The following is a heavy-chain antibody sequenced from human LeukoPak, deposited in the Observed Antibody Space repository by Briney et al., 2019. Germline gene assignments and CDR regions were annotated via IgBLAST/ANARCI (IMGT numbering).Heavy chain of an antibody. CDR3: AKDGGYSDFDY. D-gene: IGHD1-26*01. J-gene: IGHJ4*02. V-gene: IGHV3-30*02. CDR2: IRYDESNK. Sequence: SGGSLRLSCAASGFTFSGYGMHWVRQAPGKGPEWVAFIRYDESNKYYADSVKGRFTISRDISKNRLHLQMNSLRPEDTAVYYCAKDGGYSDFDYWGQGTLVTVSS. CDR1: GFTFSGYG.